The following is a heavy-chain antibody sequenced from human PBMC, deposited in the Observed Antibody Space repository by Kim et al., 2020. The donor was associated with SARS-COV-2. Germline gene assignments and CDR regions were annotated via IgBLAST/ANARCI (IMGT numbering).Heavy chain of an antibody. D-gene: IGHD3-22*01. CDR3: ASQCITMIVVRQAFDY. V-gene: IGHV4-39*01. CDR1: GGSISSSCYY. J-gene: IGHJ4*02. Sequence: SETLSLTCTVSGGSISSSCYYWGRLRQPPGLGLEWIGCIYDSGSTYYNPTLKSHVTISVDTPKNQFSLKLSSVTAADAAVYYCASQCITMIVVRQAFDYWGQGTLVTVSA. CDR2: IYDSGST.